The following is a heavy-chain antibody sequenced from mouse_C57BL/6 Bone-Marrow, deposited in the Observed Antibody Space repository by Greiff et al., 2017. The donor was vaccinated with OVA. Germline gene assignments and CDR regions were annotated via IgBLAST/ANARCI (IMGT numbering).Heavy chain of an antibody. D-gene: IGHD1-1*01. CDR1: GYTFTSYD. CDR3: ARSHYYGSSFYAMDY. Sequence: VQLQQSGPELVKPGASVKLSCKASGYTFTSYDINWVKQRPGQGLEWIGWIYPRDGSTKYNEKLKGKATLTVDTSSSTAYMELHSLTSEDSAVYFCARSHYYGSSFYAMDYWGQGTSVTVSS. CDR2: IYPRDGST. V-gene: IGHV1-85*01. J-gene: IGHJ4*01.